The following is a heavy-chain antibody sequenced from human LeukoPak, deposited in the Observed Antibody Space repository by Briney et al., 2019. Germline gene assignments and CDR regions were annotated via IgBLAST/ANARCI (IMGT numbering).Heavy chain of an antibody. D-gene: IGHD2-15*01. J-gene: IGHJ4*02. CDR3: GRGEGGYFDY. Sequence: SETLSLTCTVSGGSINSGAYYWSWIRQHPGKGLEWIGYIYYSGSTYFNPSLKSRVTISVDTSKNQFSLKLSSVTAADTAVYYCGRGEGGYFDYWGQGTLVTVSS. CDR1: GGSINSGAYY. CDR2: IYYSGST. V-gene: IGHV4-31*03.